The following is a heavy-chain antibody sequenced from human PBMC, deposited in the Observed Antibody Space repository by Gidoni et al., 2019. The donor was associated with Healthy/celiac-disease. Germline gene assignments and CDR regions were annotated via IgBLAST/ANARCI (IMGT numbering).Heavy chain of an antibody. CDR1: GGSISSSNR. CDR3: ASRRGFSGVEEDGLNY. CDR2: IYHSGST. J-gene: IGHJ4*02. D-gene: IGHD3-10*01. V-gene: IGHV4-4*02. Sequence: QVHLQESGPGLVKPSRTLSLTCAVSGGSISSSNRWSWVRQPPGKGLEWIGEIYHSGSTNYNPSLRSRVTISVDKSKNQFSLKLSSVTAADTAVYYCASRRGFSGVEEDGLNYWGQGTLVTVSS.